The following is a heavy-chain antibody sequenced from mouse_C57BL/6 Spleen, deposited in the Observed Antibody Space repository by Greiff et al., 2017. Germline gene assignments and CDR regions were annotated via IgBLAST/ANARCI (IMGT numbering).Heavy chain of an antibody. CDR1: GFTFSSYA. D-gene: IGHD2-5*01. CDR2: ISDGGSYT. CDR3: AREDSNYEGPYYAMDY. V-gene: IGHV5-4*01. Sequence: EVQGVESGGGLVKPGGSLKLSCAASGFTFSSYAMSWVRQTPEKRLEWVATISDGGSYTYYPDNVKGRFTISRDTAKNNLYLQMSHLKSEDTAMYYCAREDSNYEGPYYAMDYWGQGTSVTVSS. J-gene: IGHJ4*01.